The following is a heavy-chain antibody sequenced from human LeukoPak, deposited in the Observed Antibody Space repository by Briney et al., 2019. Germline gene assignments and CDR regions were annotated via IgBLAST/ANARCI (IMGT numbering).Heavy chain of an antibody. CDR1: GGTFTSYA. Sequence: ASVKVSCKASGGTFTSYALSWERQAPGQGLEWMGGIIPIFGTANYAQKFQGRVTITADESTSTAYMELSSLRSEDTAVYYCAREGQPPYNWFDPWGQGTLVTVSS. D-gene: IGHD5-18*01. J-gene: IGHJ5*02. V-gene: IGHV1-69*13. CDR3: AREGQPPYNWFDP. CDR2: IIPIFGTA.